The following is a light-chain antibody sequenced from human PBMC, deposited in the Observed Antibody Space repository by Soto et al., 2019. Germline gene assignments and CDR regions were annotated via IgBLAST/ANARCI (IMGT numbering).Light chain of an antibody. Sequence: EIVLTQSPGTLSLSPGEGATLSCRASQSVTSNYFAWYQQKPGQAPRLLIYGVSSRATGIPDRFSGSGSGTDFTLTISRLEPEDFAVYYCLQYGDSPRTFGQGTKVDIK. CDR3: LQYGDSPRT. CDR2: GVS. J-gene: IGKJ1*01. CDR1: QSVTSNY. V-gene: IGKV3-20*01.